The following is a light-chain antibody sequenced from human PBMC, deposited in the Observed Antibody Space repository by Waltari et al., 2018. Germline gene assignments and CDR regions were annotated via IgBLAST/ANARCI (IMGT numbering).Light chain of an antibody. CDR3: QQTKSIPYT. CDR2: AAS. J-gene: IGKJ2*01. CDR1: QDIGTY. Sequence: IQMTQSPSSVYASVGDRLTITCRASQDIGTYLAWYQQKPGKAPRTLIYAASILQSGVPSRFSGGGSGTDFTLTITSLQPEDFAIYYCQQTKSIPYTFGQGTKLGIK. V-gene: IGKV1-12*01.